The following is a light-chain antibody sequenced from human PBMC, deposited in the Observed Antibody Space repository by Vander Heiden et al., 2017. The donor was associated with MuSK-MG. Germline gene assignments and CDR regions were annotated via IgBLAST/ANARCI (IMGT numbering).Light chain of an antibody. V-gene: IGLV2-14*03. CDR2: HVT. CDR1: RSDLCGYMY. CDR3: SSYSSQTTLA. J-gene: IGLJ2*01. Sequence: QSALTQPASVSGSPGQSIIISCTGTRSDLCGYMYVSWYQQHTGKAPKLIIYHVTDRPSGVSSRFSASKSGNTASLTISGLQPEDAAVYYCSSYSSQTTLAFGGGTTLTV.